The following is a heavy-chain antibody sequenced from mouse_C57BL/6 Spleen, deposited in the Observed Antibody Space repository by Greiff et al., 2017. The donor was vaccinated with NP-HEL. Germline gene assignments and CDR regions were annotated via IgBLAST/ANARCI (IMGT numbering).Heavy chain of an antibody. CDR3: ARDYGSSYSYYFDY. J-gene: IGHJ2*01. V-gene: IGHV1-80*01. Sequence: QVQLQQSGAELVKPGASVKISCKASGYAFSSYWMNWVKQRPGKGLEWIGQIYPGDGDTNYNGKFKGKATLTADKSSSTAYMQLSSLTSEDSAVYFCARDYGSSYSYYFDYWGHGTTLTVSS. CDR1: GYAFSSYW. D-gene: IGHD1-1*01. CDR2: IYPGDGDT.